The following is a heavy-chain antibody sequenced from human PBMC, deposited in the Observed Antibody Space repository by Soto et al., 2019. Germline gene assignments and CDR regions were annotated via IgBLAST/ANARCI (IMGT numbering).Heavy chain of an antibody. D-gene: IGHD3-10*01. Sequence: LNTSGMCVSWIRQPPGKALEWLALIDWDDDKYYSTSLKTRLTISKDTSKNQVVLTMTNMDPVDTGTYYCARLRHPASGSGSLGWLDPWGQGTLVTVSS. CDR2: IDWDDDK. CDR1: LNTSGMC. CDR3: ARLRHPASGSGSLGWLDP. V-gene: IGHV2-70*01. J-gene: IGHJ5*02.